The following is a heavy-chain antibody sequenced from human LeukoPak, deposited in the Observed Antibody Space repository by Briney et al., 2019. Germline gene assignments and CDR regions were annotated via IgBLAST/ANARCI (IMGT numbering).Heavy chain of an antibody. CDR2: IYPGDSDT. D-gene: IGHD4-17*01. V-gene: IGHV5-51*01. CDR3: ARLRDGDFDY. Sequence: GESLKISCQGSGYSFTTYWMAWVRQMPGKGLEWMGIIYPGDSDTRYSPSFQGQVTISADRSISIAYLQWSSLKASDTAMYYCARLRDGDFDYWGQGSLVTVFS. CDR1: GYSFTTYW. J-gene: IGHJ4*02.